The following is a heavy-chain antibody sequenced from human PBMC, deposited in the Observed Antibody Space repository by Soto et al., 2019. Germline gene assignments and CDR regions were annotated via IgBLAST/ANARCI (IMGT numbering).Heavy chain of an antibody. CDR3: AKALQGSSSRPPFDY. V-gene: IGHV3-23*01. D-gene: IGHD6-6*01. CDR1: GFTFGSYA. Sequence: GGSLRLSCAASGFTFGSYAMSWVRQAPGKGLEWVSAISGSGGSTYYADSVKGRFTISRDNSKNTLYLQMNSLRAEDTAVYYCAKALQGSSSRPPFDYWGQGTLVTVSS. J-gene: IGHJ4*02. CDR2: ISGSGGST.